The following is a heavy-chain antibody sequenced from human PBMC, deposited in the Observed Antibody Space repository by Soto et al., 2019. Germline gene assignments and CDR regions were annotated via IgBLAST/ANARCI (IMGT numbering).Heavy chain of an antibody. Sequence: PGGSLRLSCSGSGFTFNAYALHWVRQAPGKGLEYVSAITASGDVTYYADSVKGRFTISRDNSKNTLYLQMTSLRPEDTAVYFCVKDSSTWYYFDRWGQGTLVTVSS. J-gene: IGHJ4*02. V-gene: IGHV3-64D*06. CDR1: GFTFNAYA. D-gene: IGHD6-13*01. CDR3: VKDSSTWYYFDR. CDR2: ITASGDVT.